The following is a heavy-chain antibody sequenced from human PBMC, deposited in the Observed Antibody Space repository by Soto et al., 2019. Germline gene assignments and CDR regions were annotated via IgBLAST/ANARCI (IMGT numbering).Heavy chain of an antibody. D-gene: IGHD3-10*01. J-gene: IGHJ4*02. CDR2: IFYRGST. CDR1: GGSISSGGYY. V-gene: IGHV4-31*03. Sequence: QVQLQESGPGLVKPSQTLSLTCSVSGGSISSGGYYWSWIRQHPGKGLEYIGYIFYRGSTYYNPSLKSRVTISVDTSKNQFSLNLSSVTAADTAVYYCARGRSDGSEDYWGQGTLVTVSS. CDR3: ARGRSDGSEDY.